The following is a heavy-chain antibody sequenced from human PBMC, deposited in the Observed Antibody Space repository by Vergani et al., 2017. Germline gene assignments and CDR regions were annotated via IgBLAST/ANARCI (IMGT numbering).Heavy chain of an antibody. Sequence: QVQLVQSGAEVKKPGASVKVSCKASGYTFINYYIHWVRQAPGQGLEWMGIINPSGGSTSYAQKFQGRVTMTRDTSTSTVYMELSSLRSEDTAVYYCAREQGGRYYDFWSGYYPPDYWGQGTLVTVSS. CDR3: AREQGGRYYDFWSGYYPPDY. CDR1: GYTFINYY. CDR2: INPSGGST. J-gene: IGHJ4*02. D-gene: IGHD3-3*01. V-gene: IGHV1-46*03.